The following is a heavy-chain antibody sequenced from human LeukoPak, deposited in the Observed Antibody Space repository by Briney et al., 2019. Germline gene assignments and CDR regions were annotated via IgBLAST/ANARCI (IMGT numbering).Heavy chain of an antibody. J-gene: IGHJ2*01. V-gene: IGHV4-59*01. CDR2: INYSGRT. CDR1: GASMSIYS. CDR3: ARGGSHGVNSADWYFDL. D-gene: IGHD4-23*01. Sequence: SETLSLTCTVSGASMSIYSWSWIRQPPGKGLEWIAYINYSGRTNYNPSLKSRLTTSVDTSKSQFSLKLSSVTAADTAVYYCARGGSHGVNSADWYFDLWGRGTPVTVCS.